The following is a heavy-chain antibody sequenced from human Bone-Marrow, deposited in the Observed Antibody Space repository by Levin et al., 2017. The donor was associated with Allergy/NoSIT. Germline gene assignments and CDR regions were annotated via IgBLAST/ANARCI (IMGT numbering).Heavy chain of an antibody. CDR1: GFIFSDYY. D-gene: IGHD3-16*01. J-gene: IGHJ4*02. CDR2: ISGGSNAI. CDR3: AREKKLGY. Sequence: AGGSLRLSCAGSGFIFSDYYMSWIRQAPGKGLEWVSYISGGSNAIYYADSVKGRFTITRDNAKKSLYLQMDSLRAEDTAVYYCAREKKLGYWGQGTLVTVSS. V-gene: IGHV3-11*01.